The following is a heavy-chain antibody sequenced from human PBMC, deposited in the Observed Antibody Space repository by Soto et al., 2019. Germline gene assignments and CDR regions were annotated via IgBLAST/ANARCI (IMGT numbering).Heavy chain of an antibody. CDR3: ARDKPDYYDSSGCYGGIDAFDI. V-gene: IGHV1-69*06. CDR1: GGTFSSYA. J-gene: IGHJ3*02. D-gene: IGHD3-22*01. Sequence: SVKVSCKASGGTFSSYAISWVRQAPGQGLEWMGGIIPIFGTANYAQKFQGRVTITADKSTSTAYMELSSLRSEDTAVYYCARDKPDYYDSSGCYGGIDAFDIWGQGTMVTVSS. CDR2: IIPIFGTA.